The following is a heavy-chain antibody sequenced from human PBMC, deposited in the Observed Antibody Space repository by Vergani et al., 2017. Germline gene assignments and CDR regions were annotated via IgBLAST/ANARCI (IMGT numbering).Heavy chain of an antibody. CDR1: GFTFSSYA. J-gene: IGHJ6*02. CDR2: ISYDGSNK. CDR3: ARAGGYDILTGYYIPYYYGMDV. Sequence: VQLLESGGGLVQPGGSLRLSCAASGFTFSSYAMHWVRQAPGKGLEWVAVISYDGSNKYYADSVKGRFTISRDNSKNTLYLQMNSLRAEDTAVYYCARAGGYDILTGYYIPYYYGMDVWGQGTTVTVSS. D-gene: IGHD3-9*01. V-gene: IGHV3-30-3*01.